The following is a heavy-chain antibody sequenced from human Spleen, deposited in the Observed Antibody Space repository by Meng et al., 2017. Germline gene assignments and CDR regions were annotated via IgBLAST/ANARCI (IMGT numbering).Heavy chain of an antibody. CDR3: TTDRWRSVVAKRWYYGMDV. Sequence: GESLKISCAASGFTFSDAWMTWVRQAPGKGLEWVSRIKSKTDGGTTDYAAPVKDRFTISRDDSENTLYLQMNSLKSEDTAVYYCTTDRWRSVVAKRWYYGMDVWGQGTTVTVSS. J-gene: IGHJ6*02. CDR2: IKSKTDGGTT. V-gene: IGHV3-15*01. D-gene: IGHD2-15*01. CDR1: GFTFSDAW.